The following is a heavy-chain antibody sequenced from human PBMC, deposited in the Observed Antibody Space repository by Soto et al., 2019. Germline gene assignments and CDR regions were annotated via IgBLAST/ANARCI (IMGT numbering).Heavy chain of an antibody. J-gene: IGHJ4*02. CDR1: GFTFSTFW. Sequence: EVQLVESGGGLVQPGGSLRLSCAASGFTFSTFWMHWVRQAPGKGLVWVSRISSDGSRTSYADSVKGRFTISRDNAKNTLYLQMNSLRAEDTAIYYCARVYSCLSSYDYWGQGTLVTVSS. V-gene: IGHV3-74*01. CDR3: ARVYSCLSSYDY. D-gene: IGHD5-18*01. CDR2: ISSDGSRT.